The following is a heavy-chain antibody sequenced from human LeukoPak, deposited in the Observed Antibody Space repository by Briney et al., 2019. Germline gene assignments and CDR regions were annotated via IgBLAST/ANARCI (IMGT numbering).Heavy chain of an antibody. D-gene: IGHD4-17*01. CDR2: ISSSSSFI. V-gene: IGHV3-21*01. CDR3: AREIVDAGVTTFHFDY. J-gene: IGHJ4*02. Sequence: PGGSLRLSCAASGFTFSSYSMNWVRQAPGKGLQWVSSISSSSSFIYYADSVKGRFTISRDNAKNSLYLQMNSLRAEDTAVYYCAREIVDAGVTTFHFDYWGQGTLVTVSS. CDR1: GFTFSSYS.